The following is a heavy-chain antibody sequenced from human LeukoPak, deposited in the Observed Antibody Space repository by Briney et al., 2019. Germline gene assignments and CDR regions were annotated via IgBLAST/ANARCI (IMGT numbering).Heavy chain of an antibody. Sequence: GGSLRLSCAASGFTFSGYWMYWVRQAPGKGLVWVSLINSDGSSTNYADSVKGRFTISRDNAKNTLYLQVNSLRADDTAVYCCARHLGTYSDHWGQGTLVTVSS. CDR3: ARHLGTYSDH. J-gene: IGHJ4*02. CDR2: INSDGSST. D-gene: IGHD7-27*01. CDR1: GFTFSGYW. V-gene: IGHV3-74*01.